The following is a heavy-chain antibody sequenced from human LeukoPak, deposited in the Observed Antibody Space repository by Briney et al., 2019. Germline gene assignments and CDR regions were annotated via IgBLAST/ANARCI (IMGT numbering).Heavy chain of an antibody. Sequence: PSETLSLTCTVSGGSINSYYWSWIRQPPGKGLEWIGYIYHSGSTNYNPSLKSRVTISVDTSKNQFSLKLSSVTAADTAVYYCARDGRISPYSGMDVWGQGTTVTVSS. CDR1: GGSINSYY. V-gene: IGHV4-59*01. CDR3: ARDGRISPYSGMDV. J-gene: IGHJ6*02. CDR2: IYHSGST. D-gene: IGHD1-26*01.